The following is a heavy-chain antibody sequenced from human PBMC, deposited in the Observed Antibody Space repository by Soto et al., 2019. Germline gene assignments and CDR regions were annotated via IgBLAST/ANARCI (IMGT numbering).Heavy chain of an antibody. CDR1: GYTFTSYG. V-gene: IGHV1-18*04. D-gene: IGHD3-3*02. CDR3: ARGEDVGFWEWLLYYYGMDL. Sequence: ASVKVSCKASGYTFTSYGISWERQAPGQGLERMGWISAYHGNTTHAQKLQGSVTMTTDTSTSTAYMVLRRLRSDDTPVYYCARGEDVGFWEWLLYYYGMDLWCQGTPVTV. J-gene: IGHJ6*02. CDR2: ISAYHGNT.